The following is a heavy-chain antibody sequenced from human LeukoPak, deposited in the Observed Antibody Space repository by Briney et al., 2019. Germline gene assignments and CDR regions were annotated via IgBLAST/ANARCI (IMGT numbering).Heavy chain of an antibody. CDR1: GGSISSGSYY. CDR3: ARALSSRWYHSAGGGYFDY. Sequence: PSQTLSLTCTVSGGSISSGSYYWSWIRQPAGKGLEWIGRIYTSGSTNYNPSLKSRVTISVDTSKNQFSLKLSSVTAADTAVYYCARALSSRWYHSAGGGYFDYWGQGTLVTVSS. V-gene: IGHV4-61*02. D-gene: IGHD4-23*01. CDR2: IYTSGST. J-gene: IGHJ4*02.